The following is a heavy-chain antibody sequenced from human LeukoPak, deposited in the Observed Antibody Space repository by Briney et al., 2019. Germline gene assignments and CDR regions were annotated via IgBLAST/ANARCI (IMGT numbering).Heavy chain of an antibody. Sequence: GGSLRLPCAASGFTFSSYWMSWVRQAPGKGLEWVANIKQDGSEKYYVDSVKGRFTISRDNAKNSLYLQMNSLRAEDTAVYYCARVKYYYGSGSYSFDYWGQGTLVTVSS. V-gene: IGHV3-7*01. CDR2: IKQDGSEK. D-gene: IGHD3-10*01. J-gene: IGHJ4*02. CDR1: GFTFSSYW. CDR3: ARVKYYYGSGSYSFDY.